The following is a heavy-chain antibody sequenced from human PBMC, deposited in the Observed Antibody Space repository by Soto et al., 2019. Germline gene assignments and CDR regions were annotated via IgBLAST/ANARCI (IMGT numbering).Heavy chain of an antibody. CDR1: GFSFSDYY. CDR2: SRNKANSYNP. V-gene: IGHV3-72*01. CDR3: ARDTGGSHDY. D-gene: IGHD3-16*01. J-gene: IGHJ4*02. Sequence: GGSLRLSCAASGFSFSDYYMDWVRQVPGKGLEWVGRSRNKANSYNPEYAPSVKDRFSISRDNSKDSMYLQMNSLKTEDTAVYYCARDTGGSHDYWGQGALVTVSS.